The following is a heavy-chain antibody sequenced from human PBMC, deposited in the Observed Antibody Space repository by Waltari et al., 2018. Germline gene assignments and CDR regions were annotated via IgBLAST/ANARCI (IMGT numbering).Heavy chain of an antibody. D-gene: IGHD5-12*01. CDR1: GGSLSGYY. CDR3: ARWRGEGSNYIYYFYGLDV. J-gene: IGHJ6*02. V-gene: IGHV4-34*02. Sequence: QVHLQQWGAGLLKPSETLSLTCDIQGGSLSGYYWSWTRQSPGKGLEWIGEINHGGVTNYSPSLRSRVTISMEKSKNQFSLRLTSVTAADTAVYYCARWRGEGSNYIYYFYGLDVWGQGTTVAVSS. CDR2: INHGGVT.